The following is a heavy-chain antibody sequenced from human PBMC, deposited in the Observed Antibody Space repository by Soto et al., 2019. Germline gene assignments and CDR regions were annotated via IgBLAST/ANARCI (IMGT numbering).Heavy chain of an antibody. J-gene: IGHJ4*02. CDR2: IFYGGST. CDR3: ARAVRGSYYDY. CDR1: GGSISSGDYY. V-gene: IGHV4-30-4*01. D-gene: IGHD1-26*01. Sequence: QVQLQESGPGLVKPSQTLSLTCTVSGGSISSGDYYWSWIRQPPGKGLEWIGYIFYGGSTYYNPSIKRRLTLSVXTSKTQFSLKLSSVTAADTAVYYCARAVRGSYYDYWGQGTLVTVSS.